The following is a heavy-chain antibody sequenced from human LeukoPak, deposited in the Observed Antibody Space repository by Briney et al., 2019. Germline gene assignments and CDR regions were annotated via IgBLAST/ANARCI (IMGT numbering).Heavy chain of an antibody. CDR3: ARDRLRWPKIDY. D-gene: IGHD4-23*01. Sequence: SETLSLTCTVSGGSISSYYWSWNRQPAGKGLEWIGRIYTSGSTNYNPSLKSRVTISVDTSKNQFSLKLSSVTAADTAVYYCARDRLRWPKIDYWGQGTLVTVSS. V-gene: IGHV4-4*07. CDR2: IYTSGST. J-gene: IGHJ4*02. CDR1: GGSISSYY.